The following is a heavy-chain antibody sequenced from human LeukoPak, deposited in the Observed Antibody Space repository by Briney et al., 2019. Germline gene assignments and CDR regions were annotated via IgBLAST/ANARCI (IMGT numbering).Heavy chain of an antibody. CDR2: INHSGST. CDR1: GGSFSGYY. V-gene: IGHV4-34*01. CDR3: ARGEHGSYGKGEHDAFDI. Sequence: SETLSLTCAAYGGSFSGYYWSWIRQPPGKGLEWIGEINHSGSTNYNPSLKSRVTISVDTSKNQFSLKLSSVTAADTAVYYCARGEHGSYGKGEHDAFDIWGQGTMVTVSS. J-gene: IGHJ3*02. D-gene: IGHD1-26*01.